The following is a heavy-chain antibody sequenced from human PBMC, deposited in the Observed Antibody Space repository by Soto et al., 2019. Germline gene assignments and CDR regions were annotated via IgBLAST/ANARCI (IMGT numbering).Heavy chain of an antibody. J-gene: IGHJ3*02. Sequence: GGSLRLSCAASGFTFSSYWMSWVRQAPGKGLEWVANIKQDGSEKYYVDSVKGRFTISRDNAKNSLYLQMNSLRAEDTAVYYCARGGQTGDRGLDAFDIWGQGTMVTVSS. V-gene: IGHV3-7*03. CDR3: ARGGQTGDRGLDAFDI. CDR1: GFTFSSYW. D-gene: IGHD7-27*01. CDR2: IKQDGSEK.